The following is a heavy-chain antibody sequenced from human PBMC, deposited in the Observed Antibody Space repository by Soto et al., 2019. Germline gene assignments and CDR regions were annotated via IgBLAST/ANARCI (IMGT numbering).Heavy chain of an antibody. CDR3: ARIFRFEQYYFDY. CDR1: GYDFTSYW. D-gene: IGHD3-9*01. V-gene: IGHV5-51*01. CDR2: IYPGDSDT. J-gene: IGHJ4*02. Sequence: PGESLKISCKGSGYDFTSYWIGCVRQMPGQGLEWMGIIYPGDSDTRYSPSFQGQVTISVDKSISTAYLQWSSLKASDTAMYYCARIFRFEQYYFDYWGQGTLVTVSS.